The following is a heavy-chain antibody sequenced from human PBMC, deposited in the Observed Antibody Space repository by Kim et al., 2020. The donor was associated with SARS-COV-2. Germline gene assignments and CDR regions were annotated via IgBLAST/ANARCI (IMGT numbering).Heavy chain of an antibody. CDR3: AKDYVSGKPRWLVSFYFDY. D-gene: IGHD6-19*01. CDR1: GFTFSSYG. CDR2: ISYDGSNK. Sequence: GGSLRLSCAASGFTFSSYGMHWVRQAPGKGLEWVAVISYDGSNKYYADSVKGRFTISRDNSKNTLYLQMNSLRAEDTAVYYCAKDYVSGKPRWLVSFYFDYWGQGTLVTVSS. V-gene: IGHV3-30*18. J-gene: IGHJ4*02.